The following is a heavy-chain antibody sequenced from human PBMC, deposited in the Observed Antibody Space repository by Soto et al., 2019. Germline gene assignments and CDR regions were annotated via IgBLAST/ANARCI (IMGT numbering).Heavy chain of an antibody. CDR1: GFTFSSYA. CDR3: AKAYSNSWPNDWFDP. Sequence: EVQLLESGGGWLQPGGSLRLSCAASGFTFSSYAMNWVRQAPGKGLEWVSGITGSGAGPYYSDSVKGRFTISRDNSKNTLYLQMNSLRAEDTAVYYCAKAYSNSWPNDWFDPWGQGTLVTVSS. V-gene: IGHV3-23*01. J-gene: IGHJ5*02. CDR2: ITGSGAGP. D-gene: IGHD6-13*01.